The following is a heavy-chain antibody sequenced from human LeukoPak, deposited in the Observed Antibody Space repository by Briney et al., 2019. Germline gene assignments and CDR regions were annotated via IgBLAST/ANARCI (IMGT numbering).Heavy chain of an antibody. CDR1: GFTFSTYS. D-gene: IGHD3-10*01. J-gene: IGHJ4*02. Sequence: GGSLRLSCAASGFTFSTYSMNWVRQAPGKGLEWVSSIGSSSRSIYYADSVKGRFTISRDNAKNSLYLQMNSLRAEDTALYYCARSAVRGVACDYWGQGTLLTVSS. CDR3: ARSAVRGVACDY. V-gene: IGHV3-21*01. CDR2: IGSSSRSI.